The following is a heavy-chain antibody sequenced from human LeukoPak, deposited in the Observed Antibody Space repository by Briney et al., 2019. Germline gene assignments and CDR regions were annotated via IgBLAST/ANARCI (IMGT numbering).Heavy chain of an antibody. V-gene: IGHV4-30-4*08. CDR1: GGSISSGDYY. J-gene: IGHJ4*02. Sequence: SETLSLTCTVSGGSISSGDYYWSWIRQPPGKGLEWIGYIYTSGSTTYNPSLKSRVTISLDTSKNHFSLKLTSVTAADTAVYYCARARVVEPFDYWGQGTLVTVSS. D-gene: IGHD4-23*01. CDR2: IYTSGST. CDR3: ARARVVEPFDY.